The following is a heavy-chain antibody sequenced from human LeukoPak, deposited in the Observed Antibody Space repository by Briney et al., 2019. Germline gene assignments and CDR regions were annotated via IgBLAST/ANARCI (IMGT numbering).Heavy chain of an antibody. CDR2: INPSGGST. CDR3: ASGYRTYGSGSYLDY. D-gene: IGHD3-10*01. V-gene: IGHV1-46*01. CDR1: GYTFTSYY. J-gene: IGHJ4*02. Sequence: ASVKVSCKASGYTFTSYYMHWVRQAPGQGLEWMGIINPSGGSTSYAQKFQGRVTMTRDTSTSTVYMGLSSLRSEDTAVYYCASGYRTYGSGSYLDYWGQGTLVTVSS.